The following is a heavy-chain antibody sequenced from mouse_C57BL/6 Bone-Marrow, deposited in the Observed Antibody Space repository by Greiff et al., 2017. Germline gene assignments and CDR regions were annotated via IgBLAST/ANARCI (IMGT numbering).Heavy chain of an antibody. J-gene: IGHJ4*01. Sequence: VQLQQSGPGLVKPSQSLSLTCSVTGYSITSGYYWNWIRQFPGNKLEWMGYISYDGSNNYNPSLKNRISITLDTSKNQFFLKLNSVTTEDTATYYCARGTYGSQANRVFYYAMDYWGQGTSVTVSS. CDR1: GYSITSGYY. CDR3: ARGTYGSQANRVFYYAMDY. D-gene: IGHD1-1*01. V-gene: IGHV3-6*01. CDR2: ISYDGSN.